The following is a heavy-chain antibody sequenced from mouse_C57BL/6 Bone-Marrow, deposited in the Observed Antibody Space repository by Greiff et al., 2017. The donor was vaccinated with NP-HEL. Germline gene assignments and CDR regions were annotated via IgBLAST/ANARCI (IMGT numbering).Heavy chain of an antibody. D-gene: IGHD4-1*01. J-gene: IGHJ4*01. CDR3: AIPDWDVLYYYAMGY. CDR2: IHPSDSDT. CDR1: GYTFTSYW. V-gene: IGHV1-74*01. Sequence: QVQLQQPGAELVKPGASVKVSCKASGYTFTSYWMHWVKQRPGQGLEWIGRIHPSDSDTNYNQKFKGKATLTVDKSSSTAYMQLSSLTSEDSAVYYCAIPDWDVLYYYAMGYWGQGTSVTVSS.